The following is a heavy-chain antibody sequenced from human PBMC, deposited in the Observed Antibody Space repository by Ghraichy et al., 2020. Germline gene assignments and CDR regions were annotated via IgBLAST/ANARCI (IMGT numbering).Heavy chain of an antibody. J-gene: IGHJ6*02. CDR2: MNPNSGNT. CDR3: ASQYSGYDYPYYYGMDV. D-gene: IGHD5-12*01. V-gene: IGHV1-8*01. CDR1: GYTFTSYD. Sequence: ASVKVSCKASGYTFTSYDINWVRQATGQGLEWMGWMNPNSGNTGYAQKFQGRVTMTRNTSISTAYMELSSLRSEDTAVYYCASQYSGYDYPYYYGMDVWGQGTTVTVSS.